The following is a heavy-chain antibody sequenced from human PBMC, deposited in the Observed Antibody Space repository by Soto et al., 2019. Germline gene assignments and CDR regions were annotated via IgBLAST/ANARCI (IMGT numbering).Heavy chain of an antibody. CDR3: ARVEYSRDYNWFDP. D-gene: IGHD4-4*01. J-gene: IGHJ5*02. V-gene: IGHV3-74*01. Sequence: EAQLVESGGGLVQPGGSLRLSCVASGLSFIDSWMHWVRQVPGKGLVWVSRINSDGRATNYADSVKGRFTISRDNAKNTLYLQMNSLRAEDTAVYYCARVEYSRDYNWFDPWGQGTLVTVSS. CDR1: GLSFIDSW. CDR2: INSDGRAT.